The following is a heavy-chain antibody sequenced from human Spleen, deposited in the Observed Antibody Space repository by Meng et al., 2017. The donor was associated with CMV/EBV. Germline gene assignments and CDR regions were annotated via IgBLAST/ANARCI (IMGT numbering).Heavy chain of an antibody. CDR2: ISAYNGNT. V-gene: IGHV1-18*01. Sequence: ASVKVSCKASGYTFTSYGISWVRQAPGQGLEWMGWISAYNGNTNYAQKLQGRVTMTTDTSTSTAYMELRSLRSDDTAVYYCARGSYCSSTSCYYHYYYGMDVWGQGTTVTVSS. CDR1: GYTFTSYG. J-gene: IGHJ6*02. CDR3: ARGSYCSSTSCYYHYYYGMDV. D-gene: IGHD2-2*01.